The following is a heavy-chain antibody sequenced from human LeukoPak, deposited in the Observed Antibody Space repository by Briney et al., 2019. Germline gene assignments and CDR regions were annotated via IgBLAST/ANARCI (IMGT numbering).Heavy chain of an antibody. D-gene: IGHD4-17*01. Sequence: GGSLRLSCAASGFTFTNYRMTWVRRAPGKGLEWVSSISSTSGYIFYADSVQGRFTISRDNAKSSLYLQMNSLRAEDTAVYYCARENGDYADAFDIWGQGTMVTVSS. CDR1: GFTFTNYR. J-gene: IGHJ3*02. V-gene: IGHV3-21*01. CDR2: ISSTSGYI. CDR3: ARENGDYADAFDI.